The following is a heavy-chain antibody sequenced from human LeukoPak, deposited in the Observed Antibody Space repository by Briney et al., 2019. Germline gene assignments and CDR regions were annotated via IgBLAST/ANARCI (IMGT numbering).Heavy chain of an antibody. CDR2: MNPNSGNT. CDR3: ARERACSGYDFGYYYGMDV. J-gene: IGHJ6*02. V-gene: IGHV1-8*01. CDR1: GYTFTSYD. Sequence: ASVKVSCKASGYTFTSYDINWVRQATGQGLEWMGWMNPNSGNTGYAQKFQGRVTMTRNTSISTAYMELSSLRSEDTAVYYCARERACSGYDFGYYYGMDVWGQGTTVTVSS. D-gene: IGHD5-12*01.